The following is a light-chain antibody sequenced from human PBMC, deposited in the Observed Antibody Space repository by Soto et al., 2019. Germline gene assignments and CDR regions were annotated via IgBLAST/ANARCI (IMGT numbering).Light chain of an antibody. CDR3: QQYQTYPWT. J-gene: IGKJ1*01. Sequence: DIQMTQSPSTLSASVGDRVTITCRASQSIDSWLAWYQQKPGKAPKLLIHKASTLGSGVPSRFSGSESGTEFTLTISSLQPDDFATYYCQQYQTYPWTFGQGTKVEIK. CDR2: KAS. V-gene: IGKV1-5*03. CDR1: QSIDSW.